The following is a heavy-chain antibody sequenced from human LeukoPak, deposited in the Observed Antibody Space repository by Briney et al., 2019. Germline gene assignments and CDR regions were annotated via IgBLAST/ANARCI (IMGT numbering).Heavy chain of an antibody. CDR2: STWNNATI. CDR3: AKDIGILTGYYDDAFDI. V-gene: IGHV3-9*01. J-gene: IGHJ3*02. CDR1: GFTFDEYA. Sequence: GGSLRLSCAASGFTFDEYAMHWVRQAPGKGLEWVAGSTWNNATIGYADSVKGRFTISRDNAKNSLFLQMNSLRAEDTALYYCAKDIGILTGYYDDAFDIWGQGTMVTVSS. D-gene: IGHD3-9*01.